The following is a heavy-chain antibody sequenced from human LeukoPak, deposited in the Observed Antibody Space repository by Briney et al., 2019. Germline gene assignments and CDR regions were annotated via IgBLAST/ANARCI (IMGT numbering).Heavy chain of an antibody. CDR3: ARASHDYGDYSHFDY. CDR2: IYHSGST. V-gene: IGHV4-38-2*02. CDR1: GYSTSNGFY. J-gene: IGHJ4*02. Sequence: PSETLSLTCTVSGYSTSNGFYLGWIRQPPGKGLEWIGSIYHSGSTYYNPSLKSRVTISVDKSKNQFSLKLSSVTAADTAVYYCARASHDYGDYSHFDYWGQGTLVTVSS. D-gene: IGHD4-17*01.